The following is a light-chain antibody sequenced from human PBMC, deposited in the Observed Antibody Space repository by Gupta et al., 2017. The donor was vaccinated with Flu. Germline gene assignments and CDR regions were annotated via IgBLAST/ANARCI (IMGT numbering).Light chain of an antibody. Sequence: LLLSPGEVATLSCRASQTIGSNYLAWYQQKPGQAPRLLIYGASSRATGVPDRFSGSGSGTDFTLIISRLEPGDFAVYYCQQYVTSPPWTFGQGTKVEIK. CDR2: GAS. CDR3: QQYVTSPPWT. CDR1: QTIGSNY. V-gene: IGKV3-20*01. J-gene: IGKJ1*01.